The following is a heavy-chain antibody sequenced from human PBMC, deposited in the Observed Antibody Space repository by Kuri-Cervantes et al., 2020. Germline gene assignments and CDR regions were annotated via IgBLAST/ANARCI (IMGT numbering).Heavy chain of an antibody. V-gene: IGHV1-46*04. Sequence: ASVKVSCKASGYTFTNYYMHWVRQAPGQGLEWMGIINPSGGSTSYAQKLQGRVTMTRDTSTSTVYMELNSLRSEDKAVYYCARGRPLYASGPFDPWGQGTLVTVSS. D-gene: IGHD3-10*01. J-gene: IGHJ5*02. CDR3: ARGRPLYASGPFDP. CDR2: INPSGGST. CDR1: GYTFTNYY.